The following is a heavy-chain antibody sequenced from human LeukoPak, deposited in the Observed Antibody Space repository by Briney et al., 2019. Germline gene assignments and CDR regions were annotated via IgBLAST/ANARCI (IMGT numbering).Heavy chain of an antibody. CDR2: INPNSGGT. V-gene: IGHV1-2*02. D-gene: IGHD3-3*01. CDR3: ARVPGITIFGAGPIDI. J-gene: IGHJ3*02. CDR1: GYTFTGYY. Sequence: ASVKVSCKASGYTFTGYYMHWVRQAPGQGLEWMGWINPNSGGTNYAQKFQGRVTMTRDTSISTAYMELSRLRSDDTAVYYCARVPGITIFGAGPIDIWGQGTMVTVSS.